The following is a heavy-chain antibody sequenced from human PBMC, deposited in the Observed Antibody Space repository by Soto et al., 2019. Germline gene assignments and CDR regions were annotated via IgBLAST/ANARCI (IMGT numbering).Heavy chain of an antibody. V-gene: IGHV1-18*04. CDR1: GYSFFTHG. D-gene: IGHD2-21*01. CDR3: GRVSSSIVVIPDFGMDV. CDR2: ISPKNGNT. J-gene: IGHJ6*02. Sequence: ASVKVSCNASGYSFFTHGITWLLQTPGHGLEWLGWISPKNGNTRYSQILQGRVSMTTDTSTSTVYMELTNLRSDDSAVYYCGRVSSSIVVIPDFGMDVWGQGTTVTVSS.